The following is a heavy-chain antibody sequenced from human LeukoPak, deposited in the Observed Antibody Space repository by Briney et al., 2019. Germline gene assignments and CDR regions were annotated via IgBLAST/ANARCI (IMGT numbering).Heavy chain of an antibody. V-gene: IGHV4-34*01. CDR2: INPGGTT. CDR1: SRSFHGYY. CDR3: AISPVDFYYFCGMDV. Sequence: PSENLSLTYAVYSRSFHGYYWRWTPQPPGKALEWSSEINPGGTTNYNPSLKSRVTISVETSKNQFSLKVSSVTAADTAVYYCAISPVDFYYFCGMDVWGRGTTVTVSS. J-gene: IGHJ6*02.